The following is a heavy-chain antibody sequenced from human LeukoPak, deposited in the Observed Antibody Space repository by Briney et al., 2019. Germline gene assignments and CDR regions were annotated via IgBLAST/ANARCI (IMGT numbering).Heavy chain of an antibody. CDR1: GYTFTSYD. V-gene: IGHV1-8*03. J-gene: IGHJ4*02. D-gene: IGHD3-10*01. Sequence: ASVKVSCKASGYTFTSYDINWVRQATGQGLEWMGWMNPNSGNTGYAQKFQGRVTITRNTSISTAYMELSSLRSEDTAVYYCARGSKRRWMAVSYYGSGSSLDYWGQGTLDTVSS. CDR2: MNPNSGNT. CDR3: ARGSKRRWMAVSYYGSGSSLDY.